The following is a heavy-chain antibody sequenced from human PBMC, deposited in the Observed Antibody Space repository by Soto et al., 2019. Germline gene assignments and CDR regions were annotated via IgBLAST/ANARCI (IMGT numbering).Heavy chain of an antibody. V-gene: IGHV3-23*01. D-gene: IGHD3-16*01. CDR1: GFTFSNYA. J-gene: IGHJ2*01. Sequence: EVQLLESGGGLVQPGGSLRLSCAASGFTFSNYAMSWVRQAPGKGLEWVSGISTSGGDTYYADSVKGRFTISRDNSKNTLYLQVNSLRADDTAVYYCAKRGGVGQRYFDLWGRGTLVTVSS. CDR2: ISTSGGDT. CDR3: AKRGGVGQRYFDL.